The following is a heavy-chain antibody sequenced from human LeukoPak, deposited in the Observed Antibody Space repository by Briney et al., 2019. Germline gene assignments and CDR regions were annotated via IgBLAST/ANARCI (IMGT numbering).Heavy chain of an antibody. CDR3: AKARGDYGDYVGYFQH. CDR1: GFTFSSYS. D-gene: IGHD4-17*01. J-gene: IGHJ1*01. Sequence: PGGSLRLSCAASGFTFSSYSMSWVRQAPGKGLEWVAVISGSGGSTYCADSVKGRFTISRDNSKNTLYLQMNSLRAEDTAVYYCAKARGDYGDYVGYFQHWGQGTLVTVSS. CDR2: ISGSGGST. V-gene: IGHV3-23*01.